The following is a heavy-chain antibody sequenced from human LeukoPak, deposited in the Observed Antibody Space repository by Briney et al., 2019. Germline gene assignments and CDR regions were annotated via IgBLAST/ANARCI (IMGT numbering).Heavy chain of an antibody. D-gene: IGHD5-18*01. CDR1: GFTFSSYS. Sequence: GGSLRLSCAASGFTFSSYSMNWVRQAPGKGLEWVSSIGSSSSYIYYADPVKGRFTISKDNAKNSLYLQMNSLRAEDTAVYYCARDFRAMVNYFDYWGQGTLVTVSS. CDR2: IGSSSSYI. CDR3: ARDFRAMVNYFDY. J-gene: IGHJ4*02. V-gene: IGHV3-21*01.